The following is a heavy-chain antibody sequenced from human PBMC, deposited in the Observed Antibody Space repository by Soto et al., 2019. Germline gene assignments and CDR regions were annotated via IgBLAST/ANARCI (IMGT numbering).Heavy chain of an antibody. CDR2: ISEDGGNK. CDR3: ARSLTSTVSALGY. D-gene: IGHD6-19*01. Sequence: QVHLVESGGGVVQAGRSLRLSCTASGLTFTSYAIHRVRQAPGKGLEWVSLISEDGGNKYFAESVRGRFRMSRDNSKNTVYLQMNSLRPEDTAVYFYARSLTSTVSALGYWGQGTLVIVSS. CDR1: GLTFTSYA. V-gene: IGHV3-30-3*01. J-gene: IGHJ4*02.